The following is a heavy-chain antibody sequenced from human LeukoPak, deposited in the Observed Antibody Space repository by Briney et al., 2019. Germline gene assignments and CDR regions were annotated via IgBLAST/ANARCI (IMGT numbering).Heavy chain of an antibody. CDR2: INHSGST. V-gene: IGHV4-34*01. D-gene: IGHD3-10*01. CDR1: GGSFSGYY. J-gene: IGHJ5*02. CDR3: ARSGRGRGVTNWFDP. Sequence: SETLSLTCAVSGGSFSGYYWSWIRQPPGKGLEWTGEINHSGSTNYNPSFKSRVTISVDTSKNQFSLKLSSVTAADTAVYYCARSGRGRGVTNWFDPWGQGTLVTVSS.